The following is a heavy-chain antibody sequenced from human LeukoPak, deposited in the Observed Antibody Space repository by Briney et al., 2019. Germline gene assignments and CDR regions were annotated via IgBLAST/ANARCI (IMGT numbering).Heavy chain of an antibody. D-gene: IGHD5-12*01. V-gene: IGHV1-46*01. CDR1: GYTFTNYY. Sequence: ASVKVSCKASGYTFTNYYIHWVRQAPGQGLECMGIINPSGGSTSYAQKFQGRVTMTRDMSTSTVYMELSSLRSEDTAVYYCARERGYSNVDIVATILGYWGQGTLVTVSS. CDR2: INPSGGST. J-gene: IGHJ4*02. CDR3: ARERGYSNVDIVATILGY.